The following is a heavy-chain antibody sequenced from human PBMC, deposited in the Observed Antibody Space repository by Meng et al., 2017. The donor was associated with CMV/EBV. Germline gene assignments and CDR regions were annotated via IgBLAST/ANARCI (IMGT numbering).Heavy chain of an antibody. CDR1: GFTFSSYW. CDR2: IKQDGSEK. V-gene: IGHV3-7*01. Sequence: GESLKISCAASGFTFSSYWMSWVRQAPGKGLEWVANIKQDGSEKYYVDCVKGRFTISRDNAKNSLYLQMNSLRAEDTAVYYCARPQVGATWDYWGQGTLVTFSS. CDR3: ARPQVGATWDY. D-gene: IGHD1-26*01. J-gene: IGHJ4*02.